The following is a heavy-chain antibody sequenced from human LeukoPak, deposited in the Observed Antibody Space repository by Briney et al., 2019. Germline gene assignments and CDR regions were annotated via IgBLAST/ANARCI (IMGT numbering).Heavy chain of an antibody. Sequence: GGSLRLSCVASGFTFSSYGMHWVRHAPGKGLAWASHINSDGSTTNYADSVRGRFTISRDNAKNTVHLQMISLRAEDTAVYYCARDYNYAIDYWGQGTLVTVSS. D-gene: IGHD5-18*01. V-gene: IGHV3-74*01. CDR3: ARDYNYAIDY. J-gene: IGHJ4*02. CDR1: GFTFSSYG. CDR2: INSDGSTT.